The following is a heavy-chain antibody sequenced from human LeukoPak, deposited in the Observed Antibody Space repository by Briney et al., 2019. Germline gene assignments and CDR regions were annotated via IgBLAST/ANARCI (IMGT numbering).Heavy chain of an antibody. CDR1: GGTFSSYA. CDR3: ATEYCTTSSCYPPFGY. CDR2: IIPIFNTT. D-gene: IGHD2-2*01. Sequence: SVKVSCKTSGGTFSSYAISWVRQAPGQGLGWMGGIIPIFNTTNYAQKFQARVTITADESTNTAYMELSSLRSEDTAVYYCATEYCTTSSCYPPFGYWGEGTLVTVSS. V-gene: IGHV1-69*13. J-gene: IGHJ4*02.